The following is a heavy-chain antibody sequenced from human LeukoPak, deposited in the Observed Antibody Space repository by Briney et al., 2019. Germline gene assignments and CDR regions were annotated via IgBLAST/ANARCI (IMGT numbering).Heavy chain of an antibody. V-gene: IGHV1-69*05. CDR2: IIPIFGTA. Sequence: SVKVSCKASGGTFSSYAISWVRQAPGQGLEWMGGIIPIFGTANYAQKFQGRVTITMDESTSTAYMELSSLRSEDTAVYYCARAGYCSSTSCSYPYYYYYMDVWGKGTTVTVSS. CDR3: ARAGYCSSTSCSYPYYYYYMDV. D-gene: IGHD2-2*01. J-gene: IGHJ6*03. CDR1: GGTFSSYA.